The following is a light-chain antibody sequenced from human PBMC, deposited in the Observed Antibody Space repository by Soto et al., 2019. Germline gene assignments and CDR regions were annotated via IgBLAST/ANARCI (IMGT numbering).Light chain of an antibody. CDR1: SSDVGGYNY. CDR3: SSDTIRTYV. CDR2: DVS. V-gene: IGLV2-14*01. Sequence: QSVLTQPASVSGSPGQSITISCTGTSSDVGGYNYVSWYQQHPGKAPKLMIYDVSNRPSGVSNRFSGSKSGNTASLTISGLQAEDEADYYCSSDTIRTYVFGTGTKVTVL. J-gene: IGLJ1*01.